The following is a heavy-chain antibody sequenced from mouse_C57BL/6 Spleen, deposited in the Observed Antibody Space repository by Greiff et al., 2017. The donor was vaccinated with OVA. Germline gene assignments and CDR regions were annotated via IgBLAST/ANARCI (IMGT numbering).Heavy chain of an antibody. D-gene: IGHD2-1*01. CDR2: ISSGGDYI. CDR3: TRDRGNYVLDY. V-gene: IGHV5-9-1*02. J-gene: IGHJ2*01. Sequence: DVMLVESGEGLVKPGGSLKLSCAASGFTFSSYAMSWVRQTPEKRLEWVAYISSGGDYIYYADTVKGRFTISRDNARNTLYLQMSSLKSEDTAMYYCTRDRGNYVLDYWGQGTTLTVSS. CDR1: GFTFSSYA.